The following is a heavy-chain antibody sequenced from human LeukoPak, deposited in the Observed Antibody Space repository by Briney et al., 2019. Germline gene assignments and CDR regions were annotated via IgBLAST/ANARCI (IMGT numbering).Heavy chain of an antibody. CDR3: ARLATVTTDNTFDY. Sequence: GGSLRLSCAASGFSFSSYNMNWVRLAPGKGLEWVSSITSSSSYTFYADSVKGRFTISRDNAKNSLDLEMNSLRDEDTAVYYCARLATVTTDNTFDYWGQGTLVTVSS. CDR1: GFSFSSYN. J-gene: IGHJ4*02. V-gene: IGHV3-21*01. D-gene: IGHD4-17*01. CDR2: ITSSSSYT.